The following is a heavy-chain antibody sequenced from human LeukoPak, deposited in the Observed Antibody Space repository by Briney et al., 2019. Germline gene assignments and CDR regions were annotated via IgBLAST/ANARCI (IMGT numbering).Heavy chain of an antibody. CDR2: ISTSSSTI. CDR3: ARAAPYYYMDV. J-gene: IGHJ6*03. V-gene: IGHV3-48*01. CDR1: GFTFSSYT. D-gene: IGHD6-13*01. Sequence: GGSLRLSCAASGFTFSSYTMNWVRQAPGKGLEWVSYISTSSSTIYYADSVKRRFTISRDNAKSSLYLQMNSLRAEDTAVYYCARAAPYYYMDVWGKGTTVTVSS.